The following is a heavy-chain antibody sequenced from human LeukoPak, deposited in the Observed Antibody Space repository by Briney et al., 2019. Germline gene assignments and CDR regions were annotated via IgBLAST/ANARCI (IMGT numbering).Heavy chain of an antibody. Sequence: ASVKVSCKASGYTFTSYDINWVRQATGQGLEWMGWMNPNSGNTGYAQKFQGRVTMTRNTSISTAYMELNSLKTEDTAVYYCKRVREISSPSDYWGQGTLVTVSS. J-gene: IGHJ4*02. CDR2: MNPNSGNT. V-gene: IGHV1-8*01. CDR1: GYTFTSYD. D-gene: IGHD6-6*01. CDR3: KRVREISSPSDY.